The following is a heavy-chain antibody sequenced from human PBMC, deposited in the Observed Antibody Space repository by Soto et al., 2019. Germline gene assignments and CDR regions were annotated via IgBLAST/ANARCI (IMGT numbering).Heavy chain of an antibody. Sequence: QLQLQESGPGLVKPSETPSLTCIVSGGSISSTNSYWGWIRQPPGMGLEWIGTINYGGTTYYNPSLRSRVTISVDTSKNQFSLRLSAVTAADTGVYYCARVTTTALGGFWGQGTLVTVSS. D-gene: IGHD6-25*01. CDR2: INYGGTT. J-gene: IGHJ4*02. CDR1: GGSISSTNSY. CDR3: ARVTTTALGGF. V-gene: IGHV4-39*01.